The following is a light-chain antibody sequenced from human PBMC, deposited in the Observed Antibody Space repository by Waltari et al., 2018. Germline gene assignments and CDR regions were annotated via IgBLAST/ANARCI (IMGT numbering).Light chain of an antibody. CDR2: VNSDGSH. CDR3: ETGGHGTWV. Sequence: QLVLTQSPSASASLGASVNLTCTLSSGHSSNIIAWHQQQPEKGPRYLMKVNSDGSHSKGDDIPDRFSCSSSGAGRYLTISSLQSEDEADYYCETGGHGTWVFGGGTKLTVL. CDR1: SGHSSNI. V-gene: IGLV4-69*01. J-gene: IGLJ3*02.